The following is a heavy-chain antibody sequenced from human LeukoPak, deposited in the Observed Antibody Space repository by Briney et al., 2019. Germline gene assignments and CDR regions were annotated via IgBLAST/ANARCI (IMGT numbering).Heavy chain of an antibody. CDR2: ISWNSGSI. Sequence: GGSLRLSCAASGFTLDDYAMHWVRQAPGKGLEWVSGISWNSGSIGYADSVKGRFTISRDNSKNTLSLQMNSLRAEDTAVYYCAKEMLSSYDRMTGYYHQNAFDVWGQGTMVTVSP. D-gene: IGHD3-9*01. V-gene: IGHV3-9*01. CDR1: GFTLDDYA. CDR3: AKEMLSSYDRMTGYYHQNAFDV. J-gene: IGHJ3*01.